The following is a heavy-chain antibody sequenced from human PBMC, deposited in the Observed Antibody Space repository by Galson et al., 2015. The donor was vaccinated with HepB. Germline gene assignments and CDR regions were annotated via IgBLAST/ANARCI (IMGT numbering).Heavy chain of an antibody. J-gene: IGHJ5*02. CDR2: IYYSGST. D-gene: IGHD6-13*01. Sequence: ETLSLTCTVSGGSISSSSYYWGWIRQPPGKGLEWIGSIYYSGSTYYNPSLKSRVTISVDTSKNQFSLKLSSVTAADTAVYYCARHVIAAAGTGDWFDPWGQGTLVTVSS. CDR3: ARHVIAAAGTGDWFDP. V-gene: IGHV4-39*01. CDR1: GGSISSSSYY.